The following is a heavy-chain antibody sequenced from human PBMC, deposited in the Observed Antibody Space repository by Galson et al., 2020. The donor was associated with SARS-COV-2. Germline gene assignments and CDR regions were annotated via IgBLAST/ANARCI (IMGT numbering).Heavy chain of an antibody. CDR1: GFTFSSYG. V-gene: IGHV3-21*01. CDR3: ARHRALWFGGSPGMDV. D-gene: IGHD3-10*01. J-gene: IGHJ6*02. Sequence: GGSLRLSCAASGFTFSSYGMHWVRQAPGKGLEWVASIPSSSRFIYYADSVKGRFTISRDNAKNALYLQMNSLRAEDTAVYYCARHRALWFGGSPGMDVWCQGTTVTVS. CDR2: IPSSSRFI.